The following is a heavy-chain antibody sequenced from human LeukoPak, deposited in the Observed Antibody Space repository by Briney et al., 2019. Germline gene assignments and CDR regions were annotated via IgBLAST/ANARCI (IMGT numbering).Heavy chain of an antibody. CDR2: IKQDGSEK. D-gene: IGHD6-6*01. CDR1: GFVYNAFW. J-gene: IGHJ4*02. V-gene: IGHV3-7*01. CDR3: ARGLSGYSSSLGY. Sequence: PGGSLRLSCAGSGFVYNAFWMSWVRQPPGKGLEWVANIKQDGSEKYYVDSVNGRFTISRDNAKNTLYLQMNSLRAEDTAVYYCARGLSGYSSSLGYWGQGTLVTVSS.